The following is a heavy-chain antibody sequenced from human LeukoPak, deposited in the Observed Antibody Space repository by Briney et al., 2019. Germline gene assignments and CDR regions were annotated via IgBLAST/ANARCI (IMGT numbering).Heavy chain of an antibody. CDR3: ARLLATAGSYFSDY. Sequence: ALGTLSLTCTVSGGSLSSYDWSWIRQPPGQGLEGIGYIYYSGSTNYNPSLKGRVTISVDTSKNQFSLKLSSVTAADTAVYYCARLLATAGSYFSDYWGQGTLVTVSS. CDR1: GGSLSSYD. J-gene: IGHJ4*02. CDR2: IYYSGST. D-gene: IGHD6-13*01. V-gene: IGHV4-59*08.